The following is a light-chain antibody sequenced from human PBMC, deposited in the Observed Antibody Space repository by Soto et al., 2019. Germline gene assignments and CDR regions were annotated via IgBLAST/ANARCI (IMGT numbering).Light chain of an antibody. CDR1: QSISSSY. Sequence: EIVLTQSPGTLSLSPGKRATLSCRASQSISSSYLAWYQQRPGQAPRLLIYGASSRATGIPDRFSGSGSGTAFTLTISRLEPEDFAVYYCQQYGSSSWTVGQGTKVDLK. CDR3: QQYGSSSWT. J-gene: IGKJ1*01. CDR2: GAS. V-gene: IGKV3-20*01.